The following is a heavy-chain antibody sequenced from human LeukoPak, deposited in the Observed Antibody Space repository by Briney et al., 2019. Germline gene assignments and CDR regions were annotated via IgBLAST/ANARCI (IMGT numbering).Heavy chain of an antibody. D-gene: IGHD3-10*01. CDR1: GFTFSGYA. Sequence: GGSLRLSCAASGFTFSGYAMSWVRQAPGKGLEWVSAISGSGGSTYYADSVKGRFTISRDNSKNTLYLQMNSLRAEDTAVYYCAKDGKWFGELLPTGMDVWGQGTTVTVSS. CDR3: AKDGKWFGELLPTGMDV. V-gene: IGHV3-23*01. J-gene: IGHJ6*02. CDR2: ISGSGGST.